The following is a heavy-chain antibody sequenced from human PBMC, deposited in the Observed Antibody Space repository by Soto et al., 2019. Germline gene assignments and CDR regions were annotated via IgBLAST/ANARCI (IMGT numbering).Heavy chain of an antibody. J-gene: IGHJ6*03. V-gene: IGHV3-73*01. CDR1: GFTFSGSA. D-gene: IGHD3-3*01. CDR3: SRQASAFWSGKPQCDRDV. CDR2: IRSKGNNYAT. Sequence: EVQLVESGGGLVQPGGSLKLSCAASGFTFSGSAMHWVRQASGKGLEWVGRIRSKGNNYATAYGASLKGRFTISRDESKRTAYLQMNSMNTEDTAVYYWSRQASAFWSGKPQCDRDVWGKVTTVTVSS.